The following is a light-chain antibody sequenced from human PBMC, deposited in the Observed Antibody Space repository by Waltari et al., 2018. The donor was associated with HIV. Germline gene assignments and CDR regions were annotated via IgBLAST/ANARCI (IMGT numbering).Light chain of an antibody. CDR2: SAS. J-gene: IGKJ1*01. CDR3: QQYINWPPWS. Sequence: EIVMTQSPATLSVSPGERVTLSCRASQSVGSNLAWYQQKPGRAPSLLVYSASTLATGIPARFSGSGSGTEFTLTISSLQSEDFAVYYCQQYINWPPWSFGQGTKVEIK. V-gene: IGKV3-15*01. CDR1: QSVGSN.